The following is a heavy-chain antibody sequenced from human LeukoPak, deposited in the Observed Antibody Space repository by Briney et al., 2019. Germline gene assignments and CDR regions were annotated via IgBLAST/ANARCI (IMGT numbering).Heavy chain of an antibody. CDR1: GYTFGKYG. CDR3: ARGHYYDSTDAFDI. J-gene: IGHJ3*02. D-gene: IGHD3-22*01. CDR2: ISAYNGDT. V-gene: IGHV1-18*01. Sequence: ASVRVSCEASGYTFGKYGIAWVRQAPGQVLEWLGWISAYNGDTNYAQKLQGRVTMTTDTSTRTAYMELRSLRSDDTAVYYCARGHYYDSTDAFDIWGQGTMVTVSS.